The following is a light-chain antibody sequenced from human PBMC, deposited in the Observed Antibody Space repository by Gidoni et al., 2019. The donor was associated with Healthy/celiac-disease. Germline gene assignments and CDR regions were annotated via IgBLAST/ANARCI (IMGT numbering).Light chain of an antibody. Sequence: DIVMTQSPDSLAVSLGERATINCKSSQSVLHFSNNKNYLTWYQQKPGQPPKLLIYWASTRESGVPDRFTASGSGTDFTLTISSLQAEDVALYYCQQYYGTPPTFGQGTKVEI. CDR1: QSVLHFSNNKNY. J-gene: IGKJ1*01. CDR2: WAS. CDR3: QQYYGTPPT. V-gene: IGKV4-1*01.